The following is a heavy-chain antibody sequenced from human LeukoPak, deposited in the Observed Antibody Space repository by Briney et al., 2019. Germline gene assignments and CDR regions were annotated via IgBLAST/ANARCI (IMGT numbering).Heavy chain of an antibody. Sequence: GAPVKVSCKASGYTFTGCYMHWVRQAPGQGLEWMGRINPNSGGTNYAQKFQGRVTMTRDTSISTAYMELSRLRSDDTAVYYCARGGDTAMVIYFDYWGQGTLVTVSS. CDR3: ARGGDTAMVIYFDY. D-gene: IGHD5-18*01. CDR1: GYTFTGCY. V-gene: IGHV1-2*06. CDR2: INPNSGGT. J-gene: IGHJ4*02.